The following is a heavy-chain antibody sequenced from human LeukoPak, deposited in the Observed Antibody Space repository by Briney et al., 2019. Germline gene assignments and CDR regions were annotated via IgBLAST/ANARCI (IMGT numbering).Heavy chain of an antibody. J-gene: IGHJ4*02. Sequence: ASVKVSCKASGYTFTGYYMHWVRQAPGQGLEWMGWINPNSGGTNYAQKFQGRVTMTRDTSISTAYMELSRLRSDDTAVYYCARDLPITMIVVVKEGNADYWGQGTLVTVSS. D-gene: IGHD3-22*01. CDR2: INPNSGGT. CDR1: GYTFTGYY. V-gene: IGHV1-2*02. CDR3: ARDLPITMIVVVKEGNADY.